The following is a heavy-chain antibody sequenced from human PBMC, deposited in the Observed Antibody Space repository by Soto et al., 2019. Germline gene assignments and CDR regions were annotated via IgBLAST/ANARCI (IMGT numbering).Heavy chain of an antibody. CDR1: GFTFSDYY. V-gene: IGHV3-11*01. CDR2: ISSSGSTI. J-gene: IGHJ3*02. Sequence: LSLTCAASGFTFSDYYMSWIRQAPGKGLEWVSYISSSGSTIYYADSVKGRFTISRDNAKNSLYLQMNSLRAEDTAVYYCASEGFYYYDSSGYSHDAFDIWGQGTMVTVSS. D-gene: IGHD3-22*01. CDR3: ASEGFYYYDSSGYSHDAFDI.